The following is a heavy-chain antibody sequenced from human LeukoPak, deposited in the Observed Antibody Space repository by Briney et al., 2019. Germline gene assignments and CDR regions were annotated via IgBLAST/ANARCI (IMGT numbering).Heavy chain of an antibody. D-gene: IGHD1-20*01. CDR2: IIPILGIA. V-gene: IGHV1-69*02. J-gene: IGHJ4*02. CDR1: GGTFSSYT. CDR3: ARLADNWNDDFDY. Sequence: RSSVKVSCKASGGTFSSYTISWVRQAPGQGLEWMGRIIPILGIANYAQKFQGRVTITADKSTSTAYMELSSLRSEDTAVYYCARLADNWNDDFDYWGQGILVTVSS.